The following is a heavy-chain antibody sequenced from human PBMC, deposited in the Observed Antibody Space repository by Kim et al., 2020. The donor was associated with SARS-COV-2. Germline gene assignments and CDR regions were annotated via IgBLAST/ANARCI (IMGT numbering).Heavy chain of an antibody. CDR3: ARGIAVAGTPAPNWFDP. CDR2: IYSGGST. CDR1: GFTVSSNY. Sequence: GGSLRLSCAASGFTVSSNYMSWVRQAPGKGLEWVSVIYSGGSTYYADSVKGRFTISRDNSKNTLYFQMNSLRAEDTAVYYCARGIAVAGTPAPNWFDPWGQGTLVTVSS. V-gene: IGHV3-53*01. D-gene: IGHD6-19*01. J-gene: IGHJ5*02.